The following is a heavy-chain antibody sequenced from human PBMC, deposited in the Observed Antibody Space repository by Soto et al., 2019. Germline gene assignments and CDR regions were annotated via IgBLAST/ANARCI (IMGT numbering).Heavy chain of an antibody. Sequence: ESLKISCKGSGYTFTSHWIGWVRQMPGKGLEWMGIIYPGDFDTRYSPSFQGQVTVSADKSISTAYLQWSSLKASDTAMYYCAVGTEDYGSQYFDLWGRGTLVTVSS. CDR2: IYPGDFDT. J-gene: IGHJ2*01. CDR3: AVGTEDYGSQYFDL. CDR1: GYTFTSHW. V-gene: IGHV5-51*01. D-gene: IGHD4-17*01.